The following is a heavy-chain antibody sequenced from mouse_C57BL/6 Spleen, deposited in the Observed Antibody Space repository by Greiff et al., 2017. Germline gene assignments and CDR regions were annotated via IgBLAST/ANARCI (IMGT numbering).Heavy chain of an antibody. CDR1: GYSITSGYY. J-gene: IGHJ4*01. V-gene: IGHV3-6*01. D-gene: IGHD2-4*01. CDR2: ISYDGSN. CDR3: AEVYYDYDNYAMDY. Sequence: EVQLQESGPGLVKPSQSLSLTCSVTGYSITSGYYWNWIRQFPGNKLEWMGYISYDGSNNYNPSLKNRISITRDTSKNQFFLKLNSVTTEDTATYYCAEVYYDYDNYAMDYWGQGTSVTVSS.